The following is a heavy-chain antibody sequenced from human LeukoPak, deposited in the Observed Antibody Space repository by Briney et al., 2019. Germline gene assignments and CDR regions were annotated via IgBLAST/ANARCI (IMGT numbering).Heavy chain of an antibody. J-gene: IGHJ3*02. CDR3: ARDLRGYSYGLAFDI. CDR2: IYSGGST. CDR1: GFTVSSNY. V-gene: IGHV3-53*01. Sequence: GGSLRLSCAASGFTVSSNYMSWVRQAPGKGLEWVSVIYSGGSTYYADSVKGRFTISRDNSKSTLYLQMNSLRAEDTAVYYCARDLRGYSYGLAFDIWGQGTMVTVSS. D-gene: IGHD5-18*01.